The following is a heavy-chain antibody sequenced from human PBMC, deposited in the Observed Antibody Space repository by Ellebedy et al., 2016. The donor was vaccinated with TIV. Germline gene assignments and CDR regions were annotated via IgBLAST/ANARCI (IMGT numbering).Heavy chain of an antibody. CDR2: IYYSGTT. CDR1: GGSISSYY. D-gene: IGHD1-26*01. V-gene: IGHV4-59*01. Sequence: MPSETLSLTCTVSGGSISSYYWSWIRQSPGDGLEWIGYIYYSGTTNYNPSTNYNPTLTSRLTISLDTSKNQFSLKLNSVTAADTAVYYCARVVGSTRIDYWGQGTLVTVSS. J-gene: IGHJ4*02. CDR3: ARVVGSTRIDY.